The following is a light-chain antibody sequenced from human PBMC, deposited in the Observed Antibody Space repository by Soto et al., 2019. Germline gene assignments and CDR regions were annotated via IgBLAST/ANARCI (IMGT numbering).Light chain of an antibody. J-gene: IGKJ1*01. CDR2: GAS. CDR1: QSVSSSY. CDR3: QQYGSSSCT. Sequence: EIVLTQSPGTLSLSPGERATLSCRASQSVSSSYLAWYQQNPGQGPRLLIYGASSRATGIPDKFSGSVSGTDFTLTISRLEPEDFAVYYCQQYGSSSCTFGQGTKVEIK. V-gene: IGKV3-20*01.